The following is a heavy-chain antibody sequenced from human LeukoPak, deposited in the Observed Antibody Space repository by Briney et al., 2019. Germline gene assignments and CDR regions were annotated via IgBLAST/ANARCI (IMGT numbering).Heavy chain of an antibody. Sequence: GEPLQIPCKGSGYSFTRYWIGWLSQMPGKGLEWMGIIYPGDSETRYSPSFQGQVTISADKSFSTAYLQWRSLKASDTAMYYCARWQLANGAFDIWGQATMVTVSS. J-gene: IGHJ3*02. CDR1: GYSFTRYW. CDR3: ARWQLANGAFDI. D-gene: IGHD6-6*01. CDR2: IYPGDSET. V-gene: IGHV5-51*01.